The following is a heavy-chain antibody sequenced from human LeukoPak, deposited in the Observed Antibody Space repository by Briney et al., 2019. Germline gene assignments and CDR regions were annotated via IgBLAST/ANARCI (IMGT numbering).Heavy chain of an antibody. Sequence: GGSLRLSCAASGFTFSSYVMSWVRQAPGKGLEWVSTISGRGGRTYYADSVKGRFTISRDNSKNTLYLQMNSLRAEDTAVYYCAKDRDSSGYYYFSEYFQHWGQGTLVTVSS. CDR1: GFTFSSYV. D-gene: IGHD3-22*01. J-gene: IGHJ1*01. V-gene: IGHV3-23*01. CDR3: AKDRDSSGYYYFSEYFQH. CDR2: ISGRGGRT.